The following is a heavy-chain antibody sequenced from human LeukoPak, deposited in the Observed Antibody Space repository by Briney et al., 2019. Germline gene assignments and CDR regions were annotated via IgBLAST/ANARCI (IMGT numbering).Heavy chain of an antibody. CDR1: GFSFSDYW. CDR2: ITQDGSEE. D-gene: IGHD2-15*01. CDR3: ARDGSKSCSGGSCYLNWFDP. V-gene: IGHV3-7*01. Sequence: GGSLRLSCGASGFSFSDYWMTWVRQAPGKGLEWMANITQDGSEEYYVASVKGRFTISRDNAKNSLYLQMTSLRAEDTAVYYCARDGSKSCSGGSCYLNWFDPWGQGTLVTVPS. J-gene: IGHJ5*02.